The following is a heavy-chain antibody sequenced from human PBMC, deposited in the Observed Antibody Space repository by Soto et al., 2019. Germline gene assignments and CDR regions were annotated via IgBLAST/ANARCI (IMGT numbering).Heavy chain of an antibody. J-gene: IGHJ5*02. CDR1: GFSLSNTRMG. CDR2: IFSNDEK. Sequence: QVTLKESGPVLVKPTETLTLTCTVSGFSLSNTRMGVSWIRQPPGKALEWLAHIFSNDEKSYSTSLKSRLTIPKDTSKSQVVLSMTNMDPVDTATYYCTRIEKGSATYTWGQGTLVTVSS. D-gene: IGHD3-10*01. V-gene: IGHV2-26*01. CDR3: TRIEKGSATYT.